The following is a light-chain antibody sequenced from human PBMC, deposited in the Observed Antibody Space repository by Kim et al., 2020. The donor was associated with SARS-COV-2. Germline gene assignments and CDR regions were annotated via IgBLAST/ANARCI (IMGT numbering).Light chain of an antibody. V-gene: IGLV4-69*01. J-gene: IGLJ2*01. CDR3: QGWATGIQV. CDR1: SGHSNYA. CDR2: LNSDGSH. Sequence: SVKLTCSLSSGHSNYAIAWHQQQPEKGPRYLMKLNSDGSHSKGDGIPDRFSGSSSGAERYLTISSLQSEDEADYYCQGWATGIQVFGGGTQLTVL.